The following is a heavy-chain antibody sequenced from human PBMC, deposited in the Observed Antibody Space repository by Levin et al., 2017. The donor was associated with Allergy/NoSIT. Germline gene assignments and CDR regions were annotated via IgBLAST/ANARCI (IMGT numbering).Heavy chain of an antibody. J-gene: IGHJ6*02. D-gene: IGHD3-3*01. V-gene: IGHV3-74*01. Sequence: SCAASGFTFSSYWMHWVRQAPGKGLVWVSRINSDGSSTSYADSVKGRFTISRDNAKNTLYLQMNSLRAEDTAVYYCARDLRFLEWFYYYGMDVWGQGTTVTVSS. CDR2: INSDGSST. CDR3: ARDLRFLEWFYYYGMDV. CDR1: GFTFSSYW.